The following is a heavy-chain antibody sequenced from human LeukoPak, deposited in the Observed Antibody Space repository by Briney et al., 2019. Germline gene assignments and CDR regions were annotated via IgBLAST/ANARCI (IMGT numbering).Heavy chain of an antibody. J-gene: IGHJ4*02. CDR2: ISYDGSNK. V-gene: IGHV3-30*14. D-gene: IGHD6-19*01. Sequence: GGSLRLSCAASGFTFSSYAMHWVRQAPGKGLEWVAVISYDGSNKYYADSVKGRFTISRDNSKNTLYLQMNSLRAEDTAVYYCASGLYSSGYDYWGQGTLVTVSS. CDR3: ASGLYSSGYDY. CDR1: GFTFSSYA.